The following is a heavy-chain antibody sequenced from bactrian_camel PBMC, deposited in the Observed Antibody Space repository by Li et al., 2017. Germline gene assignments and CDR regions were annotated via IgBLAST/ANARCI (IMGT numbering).Heavy chain of an antibody. CDR1: GFGYANSFSSYL. V-gene: IGHV3S1*01. D-gene: IGHD1*01. CDR2: MRISSGST. Sequence: HVQLVESGGGSVQAGGSLRLSCVASGFGYANSFSSYLLAWFRQSPGKEHEGVAQMRISSGSTYYADSVKGRFTISQDTAENTLHLLMNSLKPEDTAVYYCAADLGNCFGIPQMLESAYNYWGQGTQVTVS. CDR3: AADLGNCFGIPQMLESAYNY. J-gene: IGHJ4*01.